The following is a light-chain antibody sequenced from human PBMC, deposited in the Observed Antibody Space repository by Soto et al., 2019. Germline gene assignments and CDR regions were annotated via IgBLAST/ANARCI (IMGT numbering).Light chain of an antibody. J-gene: IGKJ1*01. CDR3: LQDINYPWT. CDR2: AAT. V-gene: IGKV1-9*01. Sequence: DIHFTQSPSLLSASVGDRVTITCRASQGISQYVAWYQQKPGKAPKLLIHAATVLQGGVPPRFSGSGSGTDFTLAISSLQPEDSATYYCLQDINYPWTFGQGTKVEIK. CDR1: QGISQY.